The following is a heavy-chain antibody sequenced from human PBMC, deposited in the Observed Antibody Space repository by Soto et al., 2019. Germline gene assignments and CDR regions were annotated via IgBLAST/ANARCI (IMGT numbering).Heavy chain of an antibody. CDR2: INHSGST. Sequence: KTSETLSLTCAVYGGSFSGYYWSWIRQPPGKGLEWIGEINHSGSTNYNPSLKSRVTISVDTSKNQFSLRLSSVTAADTAVYYCARGRYVLRFLEWSNNNWFDPWGQGTLVTVSS. J-gene: IGHJ5*02. CDR1: GGSFSGYY. CDR3: ARGRYVLRFLEWSNNNWFDP. D-gene: IGHD3-3*01. V-gene: IGHV4-34*01.